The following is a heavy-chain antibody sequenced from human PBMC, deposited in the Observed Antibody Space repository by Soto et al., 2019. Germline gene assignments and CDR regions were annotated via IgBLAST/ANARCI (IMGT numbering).Heavy chain of an antibody. CDR3: ARDEGLQHYYYGMDV. J-gene: IGHJ6*02. Sequence: EVQLVESGGGLVKPGGSLRLSCAASGFTFSSYSMNWVRQPPGKGLEWVSSISSSSSYIYYADSVKGRFTISRDNAKNSLYLQMNSLRAEDTAVYYCARDEGLQHYYYGMDVWGQGTTVTVSS. CDR1: GFTFSSYS. CDR2: ISSSSSYI. V-gene: IGHV3-21*01. D-gene: IGHD4-4*01.